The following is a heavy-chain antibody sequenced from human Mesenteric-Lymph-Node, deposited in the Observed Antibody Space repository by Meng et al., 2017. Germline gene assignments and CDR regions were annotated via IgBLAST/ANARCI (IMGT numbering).Heavy chain of an antibody. CDR2: IYSSGHT. J-gene: IGHJ4*02. Sequence: QLQRTESGSELVKPSQTLSITCSVSGGTVSSGSYYWSWLRQPPAQGLELIGYIYSSGHTNYNPALKSRVTISADTSKNQFSLKLTSVTAADTAVYYCAREAGGTASYDYWGQGTLVTVSS. CDR3: AREAGGTASYDY. CDR1: GGTVSSGSYY. V-gene: IGHV4-61*01. D-gene: IGHD5-18*01.